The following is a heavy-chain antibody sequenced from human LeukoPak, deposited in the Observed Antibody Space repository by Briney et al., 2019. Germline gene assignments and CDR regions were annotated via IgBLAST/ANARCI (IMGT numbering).Heavy chain of an antibody. V-gene: IGHV3-74*01. D-gene: IGHD3-22*01. CDR1: GFTFSSYW. CDR3: AKHYYDSSGTPRYFDY. J-gene: IGHJ4*02. Sequence: GGSLRLSCAASGFTFSSYWMHWVRQAPGKGLVWVSRINSDGTITNYADSVKGRFTISRDNSKNTLFLQMNSLRDEDTAVYYCAKHYYDSSGTPRYFDYWGQGTLVTVSS. CDR2: INSDGTIT.